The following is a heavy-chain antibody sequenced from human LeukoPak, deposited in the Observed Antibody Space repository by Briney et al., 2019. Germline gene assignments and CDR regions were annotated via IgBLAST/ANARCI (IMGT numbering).Heavy chain of an antibody. D-gene: IGHD3-10*01. Sequence: GGSLRLSCAASGFTFSSYGMHWVRQAPGKGLEWVAFIRYDGTHKYYADSVKGRFTISRDNAKNSLYLQMNSLRAEDTAVYYCARSFRNPILLWFGELFFDYWGQGTLVTVSS. CDR3: ARSFRNPILLWFGELFFDY. CDR2: IRYDGTHK. CDR1: GFTFSSYG. V-gene: IGHV3-30*02. J-gene: IGHJ4*02.